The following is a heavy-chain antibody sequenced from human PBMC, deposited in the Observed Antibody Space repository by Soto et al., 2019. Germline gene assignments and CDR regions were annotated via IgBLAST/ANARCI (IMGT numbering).Heavy chain of an antibody. CDR1: GYTFTGYY. V-gene: IGHV1-2*04. D-gene: IGHD2-21*02. CDR3: ARGGRYCGGDCYSGGWMSVDY. CDR2: INPNSGGT. Sequence: QVPLVQSGAEVKKPGASVKVSCKASGYTFTGYYMHWVRQAPGQGLEWMGWINPNSGGTNYAQKFQGWVTMTRDTPSSTAYMELSRLRSDDTAVYYCARGGRYCGGDCYSGGWMSVDYWGQGTLVTVSS. J-gene: IGHJ4*02.